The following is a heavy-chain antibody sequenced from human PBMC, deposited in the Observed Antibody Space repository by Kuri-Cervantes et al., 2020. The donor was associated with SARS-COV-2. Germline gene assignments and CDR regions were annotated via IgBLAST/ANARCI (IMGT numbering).Heavy chain of an antibody. Sequence: SETLSLTCTVSGGSISSSSYYWGWIRQPPGKGLEWIGSIYYSGSTYYNPSLKSRVTISVDTSKNQFSLKLSSMTAADTAVYYCAGGEYQLLYAYSYGSIDYWDQGTLVTVSS. V-gene: IGHV4-39*01. CDR3: AGGEYQLLYAYSYGSIDY. CDR1: GGSISSSSYY. J-gene: IGHJ4*02. D-gene: IGHD2-2*02. CDR2: IYYSGST.